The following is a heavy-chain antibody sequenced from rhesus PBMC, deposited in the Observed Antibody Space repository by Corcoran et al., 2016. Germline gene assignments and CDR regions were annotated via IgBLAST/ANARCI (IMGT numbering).Heavy chain of an antibody. CDR2: IYGSGGST. CDR3: ARRAIAAADFDY. D-gene: IGHD6-25*01. J-gene: IGHJ4*01. Sequence: QVQLQESGPAVVKPSETLSLTCAVSGGSISSSNWWSWIRQSPGKGLEWIGGIYGSGGSTEDNPSLKNRVTISIDTAKNQFSLKLSSVTAADTAVYYCARRAIAAADFDYWGQGVLVTVSS. CDR1: GGSISSSNW. V-gene: IGHV4-93*02.